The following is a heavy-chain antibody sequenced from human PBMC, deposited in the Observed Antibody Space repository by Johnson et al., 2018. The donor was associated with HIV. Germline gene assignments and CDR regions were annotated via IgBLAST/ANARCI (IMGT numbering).Heavy chain of an antibody. Sequence: VQLVESGGGLVQPGGSLRLSCAASGFTFSDYYMSWVRQAPGKGLEWVANIKEDGSEKHYVDSVRGRFTITRDNVKNFLYLQMNSLRAEDTAVYYCARERASSAFDIWGQGTMVTVSS. CDR2: IKEDGSEK. V-gene: IGHV3-7*01. J-gene: IGHJ3*02. CDR3: ARERASSAFDI. CDR1: GFTFSDYY.